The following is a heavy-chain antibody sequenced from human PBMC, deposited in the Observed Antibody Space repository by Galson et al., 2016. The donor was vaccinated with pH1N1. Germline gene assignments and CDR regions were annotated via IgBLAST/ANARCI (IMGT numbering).Heavy chain of an antibody. J-gene: IGHJ4*02. V-gene: IGHV1-18*01. D-gene: IGHD4-17*01. CDR1: GYTFTNYG. Sequence: SVKVSCKASGYTFTNYGISWVRQAPGQGLEWMGWISAYNGNTNYAQKFQGRVTMTRNTSISTAYMELSSLRSEDTAVYYCARSGGYGENFDYWGQGTLVTVSS. CDR2: ISAYNGNT. CDR3: ARSGGYGENFDY.